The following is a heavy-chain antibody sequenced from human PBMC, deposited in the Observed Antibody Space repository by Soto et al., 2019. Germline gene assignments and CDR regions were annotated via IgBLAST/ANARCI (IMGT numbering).Heavy chain of an antibody. J-gene: IGHJ4*02. CDR3: ARDEPGITISSY. D-gene: IGHD3-9*01. V-gene: IGHV3-66*01. CDR2: IYSGGST. Sequence: GGSLRLSCAASGFTVSSNYMSWVRQAPGKGLEWVSVIYSGGSTYYADSVKGRFTISRDNSKNTLYLQMNSLRAEDTAVYYCARDEPGITISSYWGQGTLVTVSS. CDR1: GFTVSSNY.